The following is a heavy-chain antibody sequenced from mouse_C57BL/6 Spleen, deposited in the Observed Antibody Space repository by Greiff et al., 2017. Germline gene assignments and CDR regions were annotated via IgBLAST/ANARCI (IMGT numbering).Heavy chain of an antibody. D-gene: IGHD2-12*01. J-gene: IGHJ2*01. CDR1: GFTFSSYG. V-gene: IGHV5-4*01. Sequence: EVQLVESGGGLVKPGGSLKLSCEASGFTFSSYGMSWVRQSPEKRLEWVATISAGGSYTNYPDNVKGRFTITRDNATNNPYLQMSHLHSEDSAMYYCSRNRDYYSHVSFDYWGQGTTLTVSS. CDR2: ISAGGSYT. CDR3: SRNRDYYSHVSFDY.